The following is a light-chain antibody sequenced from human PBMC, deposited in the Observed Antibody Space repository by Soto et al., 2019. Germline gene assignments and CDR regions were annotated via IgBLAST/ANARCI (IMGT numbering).Light chain of an antibody. CDR1: QSVNSAH. CDR2: GAS. J-gene: IGKJ2*01. CDR3: QQYDRSPYT. Sequence: EIVLTQSPGTLSLSSGERATLSCRASQSVNSAHFAWYHQKPGQAPRLLIYGASNRATGIPDRFSGSGSGTDFTLNISRLEPEDFAVYYCQQYDRSPYTFGQGTKLEIK. V-gene: IGKV3-20*01.